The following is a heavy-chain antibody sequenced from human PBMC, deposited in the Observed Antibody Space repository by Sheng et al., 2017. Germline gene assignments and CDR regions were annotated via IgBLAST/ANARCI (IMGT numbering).Heavy chain of an antibody. V-gene: IGHV3-30*02. CDR2: IRYDGSNK. CDR1: GFTFSSYG. Sequence: QVQLVESGGGVVQPGGSLRLSCAASGFTFSSYGMHWVRQAPGKGLEWVAFIRYDGSNKYYADSVKGRFTISRDNSKNTLYLQMNSLRAEDTAVYYCTGYDSSGYWGQGTLVTVSS. J-gene: IGHJ4*02. CDR3: TGYDSSGY. D-gene: IGHD3-22*01.